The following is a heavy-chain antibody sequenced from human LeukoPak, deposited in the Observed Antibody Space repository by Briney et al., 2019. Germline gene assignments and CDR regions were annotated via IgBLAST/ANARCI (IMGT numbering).Heavy chain of an antibody. D-gene: IGHD6-13*01. CDR1: GGSISSYY. J-gene: IGHJ4*02. CDR2: IYYSGST. CDR3: ARGTYGSSWQLELFDY. V-gene: IGHV4-59*01. Sequence: SETLSLTCTVSGGSISSYYWSWIRQPPGKGLEWIGYIYYSGSTNYNPSLKSRVTISVDTSKNQFSLKLSSLTAADTAVYYCARGTYGSSWQLELFDYWGQGTLVTVSS.